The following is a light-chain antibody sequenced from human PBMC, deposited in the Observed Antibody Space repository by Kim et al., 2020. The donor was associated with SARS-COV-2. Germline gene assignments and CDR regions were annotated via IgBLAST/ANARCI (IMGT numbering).Light chain of an antibody. CDR3: CSYAGSSTS. J-gene: IGLJ3*02. CDR1: GSVVGSYNL. CDR2: EVS. Sequence: PCQPITISCTGTGSVVGSYNLVSWYQQHHGKAPKLMIDEVSKRPSGVSNRFSGSKSGNTASLTISGLQAEDEADYYCCSYAGSSTSFGGGTQLTVL. V-gene: IGLV2-23*02.